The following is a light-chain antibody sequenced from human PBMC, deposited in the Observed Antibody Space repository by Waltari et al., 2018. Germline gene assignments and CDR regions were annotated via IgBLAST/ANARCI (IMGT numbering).Light chain of an antibody. CDR3: SCRENTGFHWV. CDR1: SGDVGGYDY. CDR2: EVT. V-gene: IGLV2-8*01. Sequence: QSALTQPPSASGSPGQSVTMSCTGTSGDVGGYDYVSWYQQHPGKAPKLLIYEVTKRPSGIPDRFSGSTSGDTASLTITGARAEDDADYYCSCRENTGFHWVFGGGTKLTVL. J-gene: IGLJ3*02.